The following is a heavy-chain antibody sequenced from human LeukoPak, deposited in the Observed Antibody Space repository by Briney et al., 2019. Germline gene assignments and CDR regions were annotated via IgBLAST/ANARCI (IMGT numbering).Heavy chain of an antibody. CDR1: GFTFSSYG. Sequence: GGSLRLSCGASGFTFSSYGMHWVRQAPGKGLEWVAFIRYDGSNKYYADSVKGRFTTSRDNSKNTLYLQMNSLRGVDTAVYYCARGPVFSLERGSFDYWGQGTLVTVSS. V-gene: IGHV3-30*02. CDR2: IRYDGSNK. CDR3: ARGPVFSLERGSFDY. D-gene: IGHD3-10*01. J-gene: IGHJ4*02.